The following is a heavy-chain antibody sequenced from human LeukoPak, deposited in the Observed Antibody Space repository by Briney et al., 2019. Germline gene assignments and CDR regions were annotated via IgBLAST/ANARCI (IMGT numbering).Heavy chain of an antibody. V-gene: IGHV3-21*01. CDR2: ISSSSSYI. J-gene: IGHJ6*02. CDR3: AKDLKRDYYDGSGPYGMDV. CDR1: GFTFSSYS. D-gene: IGHD3-22*01. Sequence: GGYLRLSCAASGFTFSSYSMNWVRQAPWKGLDWVSSISSSSSYIFYADSVKGRFTISRDNAKNSLYLQMNSLRAEDTAVYYCAKDLKRDYYDGSGPYGMDVWGQGTTVTVSS.